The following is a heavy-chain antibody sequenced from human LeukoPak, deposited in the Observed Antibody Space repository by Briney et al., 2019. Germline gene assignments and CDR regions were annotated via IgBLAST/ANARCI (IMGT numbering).Heavy chain of an antibody. V-gene: IGHV3-48*03. CDR2: ISSSGSTI. CDR1: GFTFSSYE. Sequence: GGSLRLSCAASGFTFSSYEMNWVREAPGKGLEWVSYISSSGSTIYYADSVKGRFTISRDNAKNSLYLQMNSLRAEDTAAYYCAASGYYDSIDYWGQGTLVTVSS. J-gene: IGHJ4*02. D-gene: IGHD3-22*01. CDR3: AASGYYDSIDY.